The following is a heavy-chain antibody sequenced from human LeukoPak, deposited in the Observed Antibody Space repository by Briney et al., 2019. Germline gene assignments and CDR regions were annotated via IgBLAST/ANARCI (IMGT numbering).Heavy chain of an antibody. CDR1: GFTFSSYN. J-gene: IGHJ5*02. CDR3: ARDLVVDRLHWFDP. Sequence: GGSLRLSCAASGFTFSSYNMNWVRQAPGKGLEWVSSITSGSSYIYYADSVKGRFTISRDNAKNSLYLQMNSLRAEDTAVYYCARDLVVDRLHWFDPWGQGTLVTVSS. V-gene: IGHV3-21*01. CDR2: ITSGSSYI. D-gene: IGHD3-22*01.